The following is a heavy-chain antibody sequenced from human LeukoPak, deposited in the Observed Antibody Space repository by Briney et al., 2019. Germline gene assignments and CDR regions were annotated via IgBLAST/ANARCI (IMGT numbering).Heavy chain of an antibody. CDR2: IYISGTS. J-gene: IGHJ6*02. Sequence: SETLSLTCTVSGGSISSYYWNWIRQPAGKGLEWIGRIYISGTSDYNPSLKSRVTMSVETSKNQFSLKLSSVTAADTAVYYCARDASITMVRGVLPSYGMDVWGQGTTVTVSS. V-gene: IGHV4-4*07. CDR3: ARDASITMVRGVLPSYGMDV. CDR1: GGSISSYY. D-gene: IGHD3-10*01.